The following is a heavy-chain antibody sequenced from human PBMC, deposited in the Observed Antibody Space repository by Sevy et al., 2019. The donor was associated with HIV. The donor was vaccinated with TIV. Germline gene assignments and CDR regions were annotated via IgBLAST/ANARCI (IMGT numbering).Heavy chain of an antibody. J-gene: IGHJ4*02. Sequence: GGSLRRSCAASGFTFSSYAMSWVRQAPGKGLEWVSAISGSGGSTYYADSVKGRFTISRDNSKNTLYLQMNSLRAEDTAVYYCAKAQNPYGDYSDYWGQGTLVTVSS. CDR1: GFTFSSYA. CDR3: AKAQNPYGDYSDY. D-gene: IGHD4-17*01. CDR2: ISGSGGST. V-gene: IGHV3-23*01.